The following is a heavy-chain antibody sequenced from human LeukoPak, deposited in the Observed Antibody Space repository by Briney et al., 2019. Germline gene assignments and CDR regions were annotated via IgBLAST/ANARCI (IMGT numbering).Heavy chain of an antibody. CDR3: ARLSSSGYRNAFDI. D-gene: IGHD6-25*01. CDR2: ILYSGTT. Sequence: PSETLSLTCTVSGASIGTGGFYWGWIRQPPGRELEYIGSILYSGTTYHNPSLRSRVTISIDTSKNQFSLKVTSVTAADAAIYHCARLSSSGYRNAFDIWGQGTMVTVSS. J-gene: IGHJ3*02. CDR1: GASIGTGGFY. V-gene: IGHV4-39*01.